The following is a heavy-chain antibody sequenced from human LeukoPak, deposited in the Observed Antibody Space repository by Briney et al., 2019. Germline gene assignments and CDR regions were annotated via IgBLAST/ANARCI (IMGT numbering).Heavy chain of an antibody. Sequence: GGSPRLSCAASGFTFSNFWMSWVRRASGKGLEWVANIKPDGSEKYYVDSVKGRFTISRDNAKSSLYLQMNSLRAEDTTVYYCARIPMTRGIPLGMDVWGQGTTVTVS. V-gene: IGHV3-7*01. D-gene: IGHD3-10*01. CDR1: GFTFSNFW. J-gene: IGHJ6*02. CDR2: IKPDGSEK. CDR3: ARIPMTRGIPLGMDV.